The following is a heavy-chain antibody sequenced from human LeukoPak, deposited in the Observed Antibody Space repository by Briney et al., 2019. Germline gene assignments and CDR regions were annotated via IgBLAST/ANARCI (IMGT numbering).Heavy chain of an antibody. CDR2: IHTSGYT. Sequence: KASETLSLTCVVSGGSTNTDDYYIRWIRQPAGKGLEWIGRIHTSGYTNYNPSLKSRVTMSVDTSQNQFSQNQFSLKLSSVTAADTAVYFCARNYYDTKIPWDWGQGTLVTVSS. CDR3: ARNYYDTKIPWD. CDR1: GGSTNTDDYY. D-gene: IGHD3-22*01. J-gene: IGHJ4*02. V-gene: IGHV4-61*02.